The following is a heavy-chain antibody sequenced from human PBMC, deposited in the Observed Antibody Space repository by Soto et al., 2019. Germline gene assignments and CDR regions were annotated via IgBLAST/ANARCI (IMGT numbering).Heavy chain of an antibody. CDR2: ISWNSGSI. Sequence: EVQLVESGGGLVQPGRSLRLSCAASGFTLDDYAMHWVRQAPGKGLEWVSGISWNSGSIGYADSVKGRFTISRDNAKNSLYLQMNSLRAEDTALYYCAKDTGYSYGSGDYYFDYWGQGTLVTVSS. D-gene: IGHD5-18*01. CDR3: AKDTGYSYGSGDYYFDY. CDR1: GFTLDDYA. V-gene: IGHV3-9*01. J-gene: IGHJ4*02.